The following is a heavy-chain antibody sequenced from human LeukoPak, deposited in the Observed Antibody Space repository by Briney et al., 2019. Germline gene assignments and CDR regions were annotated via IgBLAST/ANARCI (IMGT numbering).Heavy chain of an antibody. J-gene: IGHJ6*04. Sequence: SVKVSCKASGGTFSSYAISWVRQAPGQGLEWMGGIIPIFGTANYAQKFQGRVTITGDKSTSTAYMELSSLRSEDTAVYYCARNPHDYGDYSYYYYYGMDVWGKGTTVTVSS. CDR2: IIPIFGTA. CDR1: GGTFSSYA. CDR3: ARNPHDYGDYSYYYYYGMDV. V-gene: IGHV1-69*06. D-gene: IGHD4-17*01.